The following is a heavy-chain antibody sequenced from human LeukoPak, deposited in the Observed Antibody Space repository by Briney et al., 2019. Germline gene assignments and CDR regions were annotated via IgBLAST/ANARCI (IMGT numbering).Heavy chain of an antibody. CDR1: GYTFTNCY. D-gene: IGHD5-18*01. CDR3: ARDDRGYSYGYNYFDS. V-gene: IGHV1-46*01. Sequence: ASVKVSSKASGYTFTNCYMHWVRQAPGQGLEWMGIINPSGDSTSYAQKFQGRVTMTRDTSTSTVYMELSSLRSEDTAVYYCARDDRGYSYGYNYFDSWGQGTLVTVSS. CDR2: INPSGDST. J-gene: IGHJ4*02.